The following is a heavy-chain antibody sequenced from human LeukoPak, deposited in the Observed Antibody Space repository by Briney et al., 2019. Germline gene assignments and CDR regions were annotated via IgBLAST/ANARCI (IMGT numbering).Heavy chain of an antibody. Sequence: PGGSLRLSCTASGFSVRGKYMAWVHRAPVKGLERVSFIYANGDTHYADSVKGRFTISRDNSKNALYLQMNSLRAEDTALYYCVRDGGSGNSHGYFDFWGQGTLVTVSS. CDR3: VRDGGSGNSHGYFDF. CDR2: IYANGDT. D-gene: IGHD5-18*01. V-gene: IGHV3-66*01. CDR1: GFSVRGKY. J-gene: IGHJ4*02.